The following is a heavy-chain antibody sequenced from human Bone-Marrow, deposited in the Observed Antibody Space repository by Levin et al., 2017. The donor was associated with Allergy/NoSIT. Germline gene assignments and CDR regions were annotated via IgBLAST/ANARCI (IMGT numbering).Heavy chain of an antibody. CDR3: AKSTTGVSKYYFDY. V-gene: IGHV3-23*01. CDR1: GFTFSSYA. J-gene: IGHJ4*02. D-gene: IGHD4-17*01. CDR2: ISGSGGST. Sequence: GESLKISCAASGFTFSSYAMSWVRQAPGKGLEWVSAISGSGGSTYYADSVKGRFTISRDNSKNTLYLQMNSLRAEDTAVYYCAKSTTGVSKYYFDYWGQGTLVTVSS.